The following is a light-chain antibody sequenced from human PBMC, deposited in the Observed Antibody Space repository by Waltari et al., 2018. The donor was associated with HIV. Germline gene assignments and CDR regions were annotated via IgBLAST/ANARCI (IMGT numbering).Light chain of an antibody. CDR3: QLWDTTSDHPV. V-gene: IGLV3-21*02. CDR2: DDG. Sequence: SYVLTQPPSVSVAPGQTARITCGGDNIGSQSVHWYQQKPGQAPLLVVFDDGDRPSGIPEGFSGSNAGNTATLTIGRVEAGDEADYYCQLWDTTSDHPVFGGGTKLTVL. J-gene: IGLJ3*02. CDR1: NIGSQS.